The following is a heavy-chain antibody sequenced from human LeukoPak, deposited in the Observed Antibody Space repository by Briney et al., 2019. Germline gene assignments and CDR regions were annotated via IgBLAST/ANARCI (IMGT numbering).Heavy chain of an antibody. CDR2: IYYSGST. CDR1: GGSISDYY. Sequence: TASETLSLTCTVSGGSISDYYWNWIRQPPGKGLEWVGYIYYSGSTTYNPSLKSRLTMSVDTAKNQFSLKLRSVTAADTAVYYCARIVVVPAALWDWFDPWGQGTLVTVSS. CDR3: ARIVVVPAALWDWFDP. D-gene: IGHD2-2*01. V-gene: IGHV4-59*01. J-gene: IGHJ5*02.